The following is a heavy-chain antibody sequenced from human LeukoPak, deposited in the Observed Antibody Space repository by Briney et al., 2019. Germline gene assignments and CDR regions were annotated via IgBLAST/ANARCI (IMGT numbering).Heavy chain of an antibody. CDR3: ARHGPSCYDSSGYPALLSDNWFDL. D-gene: IGHD3-22*01. CDR2: IYYSGST. V-gene: IGHV4-39*01. J-gene: IGHJ5*02. Sequence: PSETLSLTCTVSGGSISSSSYYWGWVRQPPGEGLEGIESIYYSGSTYYNPSLKSRVTISVDTSKNQFSLKLSSVTAADTAVYYCARHGPSCYDSSGYPALLSDNWFDLWGQGTLVTVSS. CDR1: GGSISSSSYY.